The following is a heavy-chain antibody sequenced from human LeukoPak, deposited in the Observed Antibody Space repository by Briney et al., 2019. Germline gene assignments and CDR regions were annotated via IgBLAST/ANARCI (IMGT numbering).Heavy chain of an antibody. CDR1: AYTFINYG. D-gene: IGHD4-17*01. CDR2: ISAYNGNT. J-gene: IGHJ6*02. CDR3: ARDRSTVTTSSYYYGMDV. Sequence: ASVKVSCKASAYTFINYGINWVRQAPGQGLEWMGWISAYNGNTDYAQNLQDRVTMTTDTSTSTAYMELRSLRSDDTAVYYCARDRSTVTTSSYYYGMDVWGQGTPVTVSS. V-gene: IGHV1-18*01.